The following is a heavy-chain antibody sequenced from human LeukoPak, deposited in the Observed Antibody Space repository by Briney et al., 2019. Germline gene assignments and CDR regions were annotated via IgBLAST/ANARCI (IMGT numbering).Heavy chain of an antibody. Sequence: PGGSLRLSCAASGFTFSDHYMDWVRQAPGKGLEWVGRARNKANSYTTEYAASVKGRFTISRDDSKNSLYLQMHSLKTEDTAVYYCARANVYFGDGYYPVVGYYFEYWGQGTLVTVSS. CDR1: GFTFSDHY. V-gene: IGHV3-72*01. CDR2: ARNKANSYTT. D-gene: IGHD3-22*01. J-gene: IGHJ4*02. CDR3: ARANVYFGDGYYPVVGYYFEY.